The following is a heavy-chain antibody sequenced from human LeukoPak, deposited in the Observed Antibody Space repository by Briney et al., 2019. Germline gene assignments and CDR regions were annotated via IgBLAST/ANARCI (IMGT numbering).Heavy chain of an antibody. CDR1: GISFSNYS. V-gene: IGHV3-21*01. CDR2: ISSSSRFI. J-gene: IGHJ2*01. D-gene: IGHD2-15*01. CDR3: ARAVYCSGGGCFWYFDL. Sequence: GGSLRLTCADSGISFSNYSMNWVRQAPGKGLEWVSLISSSSRFIYYGDSVKGRFTISRDNAKKSLYLQMNSLRAEDTAVYYCARAVYCSGGGCFWYFDLWGRGTLVTVSS.